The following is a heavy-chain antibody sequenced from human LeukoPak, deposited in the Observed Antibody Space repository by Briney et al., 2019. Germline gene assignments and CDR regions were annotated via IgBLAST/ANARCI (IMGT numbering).Heavy chain of an antibody. CDR1: GGALSRGDYY. CDR2: IYHSRSN. D-gene: IGHD2-15*01. CDR3: ARFDIVEEGGPDY. J-gene: IGHJ4*02. V-gene: IGHV4-30-4*08. Sequence: SETLSLTCNVSGGALSRGDYYWGWLRQHPGTGLEWFGYIYHSRSNYYNPPIKSRITISVDTSKNQFSLKVTSVTAADTATYYCARFDIVEEGGPDYWGQGTLVTVSS.